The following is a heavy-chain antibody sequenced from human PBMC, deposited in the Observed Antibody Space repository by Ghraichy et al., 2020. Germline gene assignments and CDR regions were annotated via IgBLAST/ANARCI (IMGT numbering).Heavy chain of an antibody. Sequence: ASVRVSCKASGYTFTSYGISWVRQAPGQGLEWMGWISAYNGNTNYAQKLQGRVTMTTDTSTSTAYMELRSLRSDDTAVYYCARDVWVRGVISHFDYWGQGTLVTVSS. D-gene: IGHD3-10*01. CDR3: ARDVWVRGVISHFDY. J-gene: IGHJ4*02. CDR1: GYTFTSYG. CDR2: ISAYNGNT. V-gene: IGHV1-18*01.